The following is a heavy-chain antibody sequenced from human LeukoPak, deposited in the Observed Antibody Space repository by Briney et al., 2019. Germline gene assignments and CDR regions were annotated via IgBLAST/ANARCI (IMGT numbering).Heavy chain of an antibody. V-gene: IGHV3-7*01. Sequence: GGSLRLSCAASRFTFSSYWMSWVRQAPGKGLEGVANIKQDGSEKYYVDSVKGRFTISRDNAKNSLYLQMNSLRAEDTAVYYCARGDTYCGGDCYSFDYWGQGTLVTVSS. D-gene: IGHD2-21*02. CDR1: RFTFSSYW. J-gene: IGHJ4*02. CDR2: IKQDGSEK. CDR3: ARGDTYCGGDCYSFDY.